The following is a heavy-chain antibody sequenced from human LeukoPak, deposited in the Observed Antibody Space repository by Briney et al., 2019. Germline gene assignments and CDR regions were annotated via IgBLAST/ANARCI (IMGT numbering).Heavy chain of an antibody. V-gene: IGHV3-23*01. Sequence: GGSLRLSCAASGFTFSSYAMSWVRQAPGKGLEWVSAISGSGGSTYYADSVKGRFTISRDNSKNTLYLQMNSLRAEDTAVYYFXXXXXXXXVNWFDPWGQGTLVTVSS. CDR2: ISGSGGST. CDR1: GFTFSSYA. CDR3: XXXXXXXXVNWFDP. J-gene: IGHJ5*02.